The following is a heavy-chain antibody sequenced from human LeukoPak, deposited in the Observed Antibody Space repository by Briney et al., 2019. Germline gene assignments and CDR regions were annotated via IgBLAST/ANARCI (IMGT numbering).Heavy chain of an antibody. Sequence: ASVKVSCKASAYTFSNYGFNWVRQAPGQGLEWMGWNSAYNGNTKYAQKLQGRFTMSTDTSTSTAYMELRSLTSDDTAVYYCARDLDGSGSYYTDYWGQGTLVTVSS. CDR1: AYTFSNYG. CDR2: NSAYNGNT. CDR3: ARDLDGSGSYYTDY. J-gene: IGHJ4*02. V-gene: IGHV1-18*01. D-gene: IGHD3-10*01.